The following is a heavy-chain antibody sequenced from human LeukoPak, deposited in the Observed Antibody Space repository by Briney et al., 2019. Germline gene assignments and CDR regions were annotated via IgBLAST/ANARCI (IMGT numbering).Heavy chain of an antibody. J-gene: IGHJ4*02. CDR2: IKTKTDGGTT. V-gene: IGHV3-15*01. D-gene: IGHD1-7*01. CDR3: TKRTGTGGVDY. Sequence: TGGSLRLSCAASGFTFSNAWMSWVRQAPGKGLEWVGRIKTKTDGGTTEYAAPVKGRFSISRDDSENTLYLQMSSLQTEDTAVYYCTKRTGTGGVDYWGQGTLVTVSS. CDR1: GFTFSNAW.